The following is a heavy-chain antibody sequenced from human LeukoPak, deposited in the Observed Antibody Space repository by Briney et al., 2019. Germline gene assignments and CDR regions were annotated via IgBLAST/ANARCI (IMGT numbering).Heavy chain of an antibody. V-gene: IGHV3-30*18. CDR2: ISYDGSNK. CDR3: AKSSPGAGIFDY. J-gene: IGHJ4*02. CDR1: GFTFRNYV. D-gene: IGHD1-26*01. Sequence: GGSLGLSCAASGFTFRNYVIHWVRQAPGKGLEWVAVISYDGSNKYYADSVKGRFTISRDNSKNTLYLQMNSLRAEDTAVYYCAKSSPGAGIFDYWGQGTLVTVSS.